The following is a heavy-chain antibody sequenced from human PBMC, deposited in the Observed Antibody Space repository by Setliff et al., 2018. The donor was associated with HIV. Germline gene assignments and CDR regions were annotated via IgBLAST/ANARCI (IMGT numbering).Heavy chain of an antibody. CDR2: ISYSGDT. CDR3: ARGHEWLRN. J-gene: IGHJ4*02. CDR1: GDSIRNDY. V-gene: IGHV4-59*01. Sequence: SETLSLTCTVSGDSIRNDYWTWIRQPPETGLEWIASISYSGDTNYNPSLMGRVTMSLDVSKNQISLRLTSVIAADTAVYYCARGHEWLRNWGQGALVTVSS. D-gene: IGHD5-12*01.